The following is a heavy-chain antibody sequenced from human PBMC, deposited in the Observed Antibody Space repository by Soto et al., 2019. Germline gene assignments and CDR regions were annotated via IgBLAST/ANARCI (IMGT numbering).Heavy chain of an antibody. D-gene: IGHD6-19*01. CDR1: GGSVSSGSYY. J-gene: IGHJ6*02. CDR2: IYYSGST. CDR3: ASFRLAVASNYYYYGMDV. V-gene: IGHV4-61*01. Sequence: QVQLQESGPGLVKPSETLSLTCTVSGGSVSSGSYYWSWIRQPPGKGLEWIGYIYYSGSTNYNPSLKSRVTISVDTSKNQFSLKLSSVTAADTAVYYCASFRLAVASNYYYYGMDVWGQGTTVTVSS.